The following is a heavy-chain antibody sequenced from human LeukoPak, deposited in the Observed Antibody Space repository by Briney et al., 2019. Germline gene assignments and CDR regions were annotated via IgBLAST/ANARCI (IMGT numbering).Heavy chain of an antibody. CDR3: SRKYYYGSGSYYLSYFDY. Sequence: GGSLRLSCAASGFTFSSYEMSWVRQAPGKGLEWVSYISSSGSTIYYADSVKGRFTISRDNAKNSLYLQMNSLRAEDTAVYYCSRKYYYGSGSYYLSYFDYWGQGTLVTLSS. V-gene: IGHV3-48*03. CDR1: GFTFSSYE. D-gene: IGHD3-10*01. CDR2: ISSSGSTI. J-gene: IGHJ4*02.